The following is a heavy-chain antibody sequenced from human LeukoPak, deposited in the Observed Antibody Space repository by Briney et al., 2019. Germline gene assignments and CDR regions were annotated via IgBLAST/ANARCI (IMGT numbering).Heavy chain of an antibody. CDR2: INHSGST. CDR3: ASLAEGGSYFGGAFDI. J-gene: IGHJ3*02. Sequence: SETLSLTCAVYGGSFSGYYWSWIRQPPGKGLEWIGEINHSGSTNYNPSLKSRVTISVDTSKNQFSLKLSSVTAADTAVYYCASLAEGGSYFGGAFDIWGQGTMVTVSS. CDR1: GGSFSGYY. D-gene: IGHD1-26*01. V-gene: IGHV4-34*01.